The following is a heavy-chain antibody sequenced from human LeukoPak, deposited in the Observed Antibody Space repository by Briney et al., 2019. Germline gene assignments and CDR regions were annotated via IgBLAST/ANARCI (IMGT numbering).Heavy chain of an antibody. CDR3: AINYGDYFWDAFDI. Sequence: ASVKVSCKASGGTFSSYAISWVRQAPGQGLEWMGWISAYNGNTNYAQKLQGRVTMTRNTSISTAYMELSSLRSEDTAVYYCAINYGDYFWDAFDIWGQGTMVTVSS. CDR1: GGTFSSYA. J-gene: IGHJ3*02. CDR2: ISAYNGNT. D-gene: IGHD4-17*01. V-gene: IGHV1-18*01.